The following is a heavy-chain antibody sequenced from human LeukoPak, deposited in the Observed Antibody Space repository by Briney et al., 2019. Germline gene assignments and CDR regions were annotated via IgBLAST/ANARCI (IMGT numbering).Heavy chain of an antibody. CDR2: FSSSGSIK. J-gene: IGHJ4*02. CDR1: GFPFSVYH. D-gene: IGHD6-13*01. V-gene: IGHV3-11*01. Sequence: GGPLRLPCAASGFPFSVYHMIGIRQAPGKGVEGFSYFSSSGSIKYYADYVKGRFTISRDNAKNSLYLQMNSLRAEDTAVYYCARAPYSSSWLLDYWGQGTLVTVSS. CDR3: ARAPYSSSWLLDY.